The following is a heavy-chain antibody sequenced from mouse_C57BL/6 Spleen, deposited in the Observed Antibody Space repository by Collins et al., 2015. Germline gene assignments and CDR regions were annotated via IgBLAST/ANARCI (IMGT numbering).Heavy chain of an antibody. CDR2: IYPGSGNT. D-gene: IGHD4-1*01. CDR1: GYTFTSYW. Sequence: QVQLQQPGAELVKPGASVKMSCKASGYTFTSYWITWLKQRPGQGLEWIGDIYPGSGNTNYNEKFKSKATLTVDTSSTTAYMQLSSLTSEDSAVYYCARSPNWAYAMDYWGQGTSVTVSS. V-gene: IGHV1-55*01. CDR3: ARSPNWAYAMDY. J-gene: IGHJ4*01.